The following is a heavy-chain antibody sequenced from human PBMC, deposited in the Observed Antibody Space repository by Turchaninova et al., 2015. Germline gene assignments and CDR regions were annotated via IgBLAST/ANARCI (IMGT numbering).Heavy chain of an antibody. J-gene: IGHJ4*02. V-gene: IGHV3-15*01. CDR3: VTDWLLSGEGRDY. CDR1: GLTFVNAW. Sequence: EVQLAESGGGLVKPGGSLRVSCVGSGLTFVNAWMCWVRQAPGKGLGWGGRNQRRAAYAATIYAEHGKGRFTISRDDSKNTIYLQMSSLKTEDTAVYYCVTDWLLSGEGRDYWGQGTLVTVSS. CDR2: NQRRAAYAAT. D-gene: IGHD3-3*01.